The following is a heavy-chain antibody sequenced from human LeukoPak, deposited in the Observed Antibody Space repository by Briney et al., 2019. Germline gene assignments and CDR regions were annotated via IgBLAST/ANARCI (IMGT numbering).Heavy chain of an antibody. CDR1: GGTFSSYD. CDR2: IIPIFGTA. D-gene: IGHD1-7*01. J-gene: IGHJ6*03. V-gene: IGHV1-69*05. Sequence: SVKVSCKASGGTFSSYDITWVRQAPGQGLEWMGGIIPIFGTANYAQKFQGRVTITTDESTSTAYMELSSLRSEDTAVYYCARVGGTTPADYYMDVWGKGTTVTVSS. CDR3: ARVGGTTPADYYMDV.